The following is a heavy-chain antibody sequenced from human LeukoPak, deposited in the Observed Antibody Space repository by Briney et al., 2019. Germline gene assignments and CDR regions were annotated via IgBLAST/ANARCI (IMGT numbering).Heavy chain of an antibody. J-gene: IGHJ4*02. D-gene: IGHD3-22*01. CDR3: AVRGYYDSSGYLRWGDYFDY. CDR1: GHTFTGYY. CDR2: INHNSGGT. V-gene: IGHV1-2*02. Sequence: ASVKVSCKASGHTFTGYYMHWVRQAPGQGLEWMGWINHNSGGTNYAQKFQGRVTMTRDTSISTAYMELSRLRSDDTAVYYCAVRGYYDSSGYLRWGDYFDYWGQGTLVTVSS.